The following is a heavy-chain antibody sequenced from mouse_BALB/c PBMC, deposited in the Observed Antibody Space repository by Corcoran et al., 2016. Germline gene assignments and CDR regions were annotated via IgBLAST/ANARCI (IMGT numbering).Heavy chain of an antibody. CDR2: ISYDGSN. CDR1: GYSITSGYY. V-gene: IGHV3-6*02. Sequence: DVQLQESGPGLVKPSQSLSLTCSVTGYSITSGYYWNWIRQFPGNKLEWMGYISYDGSNNYNPSLKTRISITRDTSKNQFFLKLNSVTTEDTATYYCARASTFYYAMDYWGQGTSVTVSS. CDR3: ARASTFYYAMDY. D-gene: IGHD2-1*01. J-gene: IGHJ4*01.